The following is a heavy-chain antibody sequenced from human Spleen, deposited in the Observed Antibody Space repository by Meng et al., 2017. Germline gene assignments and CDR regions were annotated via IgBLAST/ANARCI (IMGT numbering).Heavy chain of an antibody. J-gene: IGHJ4*02. D-gene: IGHD4-23*01. CDR2: IYWDDDK. Sequence: SGPTLVKPTQTLTLTCTFSGFSLSTSGVGVGCIRQPPGKALEWLALIYWDDDKRYSPSLKSRLTITKDTSKNQVVLTMTNMDPVDTATYYCALYTTVVTGFDYWGQGTLVTVSS. V-gene: IGHV2-5*02. CDR1: GFSLSTSGVG. CDR3: ALYTTVVTGFDY.